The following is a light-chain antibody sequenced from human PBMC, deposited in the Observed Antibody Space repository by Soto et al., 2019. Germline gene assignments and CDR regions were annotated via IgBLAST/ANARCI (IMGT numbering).Light chain of an antibody. CDR1: QSISSW. J-gene: IGKJ1*01. Sequence: QMTQSPSALSASVGDRVTITCRASQSISSWLAWYQQKPGKAPKLLIYGASSLEGGVPSRFSGSGSGTDFTLTISSLQPDDFATYYCQQYSSSATFGQGTKVDIK. CDR3: QQYSSSAT. V-gene: IGKV1-5*01. CDR2: GAS.